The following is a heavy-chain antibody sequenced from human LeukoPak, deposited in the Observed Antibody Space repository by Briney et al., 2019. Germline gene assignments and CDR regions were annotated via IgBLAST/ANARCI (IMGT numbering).Heavy chain of an antibody. CDR1: GFTFSSYA. D-gene: IGHD3-10*01. CDR2: ISYDGSNK. CDR3: ARTYYYGSGSYYGPYDY. Sequence: HPGGSLRLSCAASGFTFSSYAMHWVRQAPGKGLDWVAVISYDGSNKYYADSVKGRFTISRDNSKNTLYLQMNSLRAEDTAVYYCARTYYYGSGSYYGPYDYWGQGTLVTVSS. V-gene: IGHV3-30*04. J-gene: IGHJ4*02.